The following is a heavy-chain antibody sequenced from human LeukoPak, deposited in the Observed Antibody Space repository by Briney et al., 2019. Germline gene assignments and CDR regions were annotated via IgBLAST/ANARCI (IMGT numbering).Heavy chain of an antibody. CDR2: IIPIFGTA. D-gene: IGHD3-16*02. CDR1: GGTFSSYA. CDR3: ARDCNYDYVWGSYRYCWFDP. J-gene: IGHJ5*02. V-gene: IGHV1-69*13. Sequence: GASVKVSCKASGGTFSSYAISWVRQAPGQGLEWMGGIIPIFGTANYAQKFQGRVTITADDSTSTAYMELSSLRSEDTAVYYCARDCNYDYVWGSYRYCWFDPWGQGTLVTVSS.